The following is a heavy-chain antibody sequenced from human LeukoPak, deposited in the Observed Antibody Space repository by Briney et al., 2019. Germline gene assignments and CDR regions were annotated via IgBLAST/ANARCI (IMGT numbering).Heavy chain of an antibody. CDR3: AKGSGSSHNWFDP. Sequence: GGSLRLSCAAFGFTFSSYSMNWVRQAPGKGLEWVASMSYDGSNKYYADSVKGRFAISRDNSKNTLYLQMDSLRTEETAMYYCAKGSGSSHNWFDPWGQGTLVTVSS. CDR1: GFTFSSYS. D-gene: IGHD3-10*01. CDR2: MSYDGSNK. V-gene: IGHV3-30*18. J-gene: IGHJ5*02.